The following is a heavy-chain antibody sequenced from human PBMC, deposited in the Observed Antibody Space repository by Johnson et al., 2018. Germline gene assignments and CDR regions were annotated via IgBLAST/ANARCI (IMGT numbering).Heavy chain of an antibody. V-gene: IGHV3-7*01. J-gene: IGHJ3*02. CDR1: GFTFSSYW. D-gene: IGHD2/OR15-2a*01. Sequence: VQLVQSGGGLVQPGGSLRLSCAASGFTFSSYWMSWVRQAPGKGLEWVANIKQDGSEKYYVDSVKGRFTISRDNAKNSLYLQMNSLRAEDTAVYYCARPRNHFEYDAFDTWGQGTRVTVSS. CDR2: IKQDGSEK. CDR3: ARPRNHFEYDAFDT.